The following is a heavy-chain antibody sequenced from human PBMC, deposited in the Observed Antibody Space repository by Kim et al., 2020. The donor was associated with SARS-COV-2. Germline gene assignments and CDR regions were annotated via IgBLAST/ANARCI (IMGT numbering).Heavy chain of an antibody. CDR3: ARQWGDIVVYCFDY. CDR2: IYYSGST. CDR1: GGSISSSSYY. D-gene: IGHD2-21*01. Sequence: SETLSLTCTVSGGSISSSSYYWGWIRQPPGKGLEWIGSIYYSGSTYYNPSLKSRVTISVDTSKNQFSLKLSSVTAADTAVYYCARQWGDIVVYCFDYWGQGTLVTVSS. V-gene: IGHV4-39*01. J-gene: IGHJ4*02.